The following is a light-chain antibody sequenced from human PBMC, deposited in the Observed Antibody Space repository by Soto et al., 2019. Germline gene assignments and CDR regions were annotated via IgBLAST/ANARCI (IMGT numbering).Light chain of an antibody. CDR1: QSISSW. Sequence: DIQMTQSPSTLSASVGDRVTITCRASQSISSWSAWYQQKPGKAPKLLIYKASSLESGVPSRFSGSGSGTEFTLTISSLQPDDFATYYCQQYNSYSITFGPGTKVDIK. CDR2: KAS. CDR3: QQYNSYSIT. J-gene: IGKJ3*01. V-gene: IGKV1-5*03.